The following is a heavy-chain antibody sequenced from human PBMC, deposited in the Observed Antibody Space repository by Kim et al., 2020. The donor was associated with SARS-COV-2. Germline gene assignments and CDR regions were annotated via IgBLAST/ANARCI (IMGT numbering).Heavy chain of an antibody. CDR2: SYTSGSS. CDR3: VRSGKLGYGDNRKNWFEP. Sequence: SETLSLTCAVSGGAMSSNYWSWIRQPAGKGMELIGRSYTSGSSNYNPSLKRRGTMSVDTAKTQVHLKLSSVTAAATAVYYCVRSGKLGYGDNRKNWFEPWGQGTLVTVSS. CDR1: GGAMSSNY. V-gene: IGHV4-4*07. J-gene: IGHJ5*02. D-gene: IGHD4-17*01.